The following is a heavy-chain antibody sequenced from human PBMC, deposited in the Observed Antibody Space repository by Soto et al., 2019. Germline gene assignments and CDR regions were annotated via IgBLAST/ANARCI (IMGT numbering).Heavy chain of an antibody. CDR1: GGSISNYY. D-gene: IGHD4-17*01. J-gene: IGHJ4*02. V-gene: IGHV4-59*01. CDR3: ARRLPAEPYFDS. CDR2: LHTTGST. Sequence: PSETLSLTCAVSGGSISNYYWSWIRRPPGKGLEWIAYLHTTGSTNSNPSLNGRVTMSLDTSRNQFSLRLSSLTAADTAVYYCARRLPAEPYFDSWGRGTPVTVSS.